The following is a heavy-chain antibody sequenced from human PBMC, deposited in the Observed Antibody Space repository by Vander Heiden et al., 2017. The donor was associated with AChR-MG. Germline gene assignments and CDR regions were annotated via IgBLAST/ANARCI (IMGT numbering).Heavy chain of an antibody. CDR3: AKGMIAEYYYYYDMDV. J-gene: IGHJ6*02. CDR1: DFTFSSYA. CDR2: ISGSGGGT. Sequence: EVQLLESGGGLVQPGGSLRLSCATSDFTFSSYAMSWVRQAPGKGLEWVSSISGSGGGTYYADSLKGRFTISRDNSKSIRYLKMNSLRAEDTAVYYCAKGMIAEYYYYYDMDVWGQGTTVTVSS. D-gene: IGHD2-21*01. V-gene: IGHV3-23*01.